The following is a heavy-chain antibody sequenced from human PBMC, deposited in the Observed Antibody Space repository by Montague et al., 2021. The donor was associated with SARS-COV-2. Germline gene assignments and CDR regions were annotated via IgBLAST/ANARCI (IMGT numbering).Heavy chain of an antibody. CDR3: VRQGWDSWALGW. D-gene: IGHD7-27*01. J-gene: IGHJ4*02. CDR1: GGSFSSPW. CDR2: IKSCVSA. V-gene: IGHV4-34*01. Sequence: SETLSLTCAVYGGSFSSPWSPWVRQPPGKGLALIWVIKSCVSANVNPSLKSRVSISVDPSNNQFSLKLNTVTAADTALYYCVRQGWDSWALGWWGQGSLVTVSS.